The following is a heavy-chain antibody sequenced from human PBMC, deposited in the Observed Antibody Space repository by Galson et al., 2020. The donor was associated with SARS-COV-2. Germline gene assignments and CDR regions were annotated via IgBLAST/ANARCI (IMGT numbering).Heavy chain of an antibody. CDR1: GFTFSSYE. V-gene: IGHV3-48*03. Sequence: PGGSLRLSCAASGFTFSSYEMNWVRQAPGKGLEWVSYISSSGSTIYYADSVKGRFTISRDNAKNSLYLQMNSLRAEDTAVYYCARVSRVAVAGGWFDPWGQGTLVTVSS. CDR2: ISSSGSTI. D-gene: IGHD6-19*01. J-gene: IGHJ5*02. CDR3: ARVSRVAVAGGWFDP.